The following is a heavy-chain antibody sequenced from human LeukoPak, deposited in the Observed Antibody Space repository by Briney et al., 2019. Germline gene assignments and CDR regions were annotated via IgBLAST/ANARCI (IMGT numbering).Heavy chain of an antibody. CDR1: GFIFYNYG. Sequence: SLRLSCAASGFIFYNYGMHWVRQAPGKGLEWVAAIWYDGDEKFYANSVKGRFTISRDNSNSTLYLHVDSLRAEDTAVYFCARALSPFYYDGAGYYPTLAYWGQGILVTVSS. V-gene: IGHV3-33*01. CDR3: ARALSPFYYDGAGYYPTLAY. J-gene: IGHJ4*02. D-gene: IGHD3-22*01. CDR2: IWYDGDEK.